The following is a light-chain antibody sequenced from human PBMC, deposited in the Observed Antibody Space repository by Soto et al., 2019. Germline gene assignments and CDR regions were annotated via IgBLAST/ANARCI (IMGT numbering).Light chain of an antibody. J-gene: IGKJ2*01. CDR3: QQSYNLPRT. CDR1: QNIGKY. CDR2: GAS. Sequence: DIQMTQSPSSLSASLGDRVTITCRASQNIGKYLIWYQQKPGKAPNVLIYGASNLQSGVSSRFSGGGFGTDFTLTINSLRSEDVATYYCQQSYNLPRTFGQGTTLETK. V-gene: IGKV1-39*01.